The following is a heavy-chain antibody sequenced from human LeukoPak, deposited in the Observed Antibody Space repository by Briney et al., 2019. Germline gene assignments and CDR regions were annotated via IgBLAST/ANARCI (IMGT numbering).Heavy chain of an antibody. V-gene: IGHV3-23*01. Sequence: GGSLRLSCAASGFSFSSYAMNWVRHTPGKGLEWVSSVSDGGDSTYYADSVNGRFTISRDNSKNTLFLQMNSLRPEDTAVYSCAKGGIYCIGTSCSPQYYFAYWGQGTLVTVSS. CDR2: VSDGGDST. D-gene: IGHD2-2*01. CDR3: AKGGIYCIGTSCSPQYYFAY. CDR1: GFSFSSYA. J-gene: IGHJ4*02.